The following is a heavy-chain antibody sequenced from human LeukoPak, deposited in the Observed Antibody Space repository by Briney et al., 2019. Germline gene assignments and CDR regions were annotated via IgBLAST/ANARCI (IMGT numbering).Heavy chain of an antibody. CDR2: FDPEDGET. J-gene: IGHJ4*02. D-gene: IGHD6-13*01. Sequence: ASVKVSCKVSGYTLTELSMHWVRQAPGKGLEWMGGFDPEDGETIYAQKFQGRVTMTEDTSTDTAYMELSSLGSEDTAVYYCATRNAPGYSSSWRFDYWGQGTLVTVSS. V-gene: IGHV1-24*01. CDR3: ATRNAPGYSSSWRFDY. CDR1: GYTLTELS.